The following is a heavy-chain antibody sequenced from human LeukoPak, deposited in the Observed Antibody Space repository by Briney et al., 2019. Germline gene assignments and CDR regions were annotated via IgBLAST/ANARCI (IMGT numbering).Heavy chain of an antibody. CDR2: FYYFGST. D-gene: IGHD1-1*01. CDR1: SGSINSSGHY. CDR3: ARDGYNYGLDRFDY. Sequence: SETLSLTCTVSSGSINSSGHYWGWVRQPPGKGLEWIGSFYYFGSTYYNPSLKSRVTISVDTSMNQFSLRLSSVTAADTAIYYCARDGYNYGLDRFDYWGQGTLVTVSS. J-gene: IGHJ4*02. V-gene: IGHV4-39*07.